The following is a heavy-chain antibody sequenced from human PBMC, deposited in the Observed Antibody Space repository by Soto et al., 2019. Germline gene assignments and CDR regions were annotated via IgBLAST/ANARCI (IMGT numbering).Heavy chain of an antibody. V-gene: IGHV1-18*01. CDR1: GYTFHIYG. Sequence: QVQLVQSGAEVKKPGASVKVSCKTSGYTFHIYGITWVRQAPGRGLEWMGWISTYTGKTDYAQSLQGRVTMTTDTSTGTAYLEVRRLRSDDTSAYFCARDVYSGSGDAFTLWGQGTMVTVSS. J-gene: IGHJ3*01. CDR2: ISTYTGKT. CDR3: ARDVYSGSGDAFTL. D-gene: IGHD6-6*01.